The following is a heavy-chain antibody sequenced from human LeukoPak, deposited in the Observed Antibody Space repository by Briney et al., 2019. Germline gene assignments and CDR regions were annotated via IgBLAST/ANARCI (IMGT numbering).Heavy chain of an antibody. J-gene: IGHJ6*02. D-gene: IGHD6-13*01. CDR2: IKQDGSEK. CDR3: ARDEYSSSWYAPLEYYYYGMDV. CDR1: GFTFSSYW. V-gene: IGHV3-7*03. Sequence: GGSLRLSCAASGFTFSSYWMSWVRQAPGKGLEWVANIKQDGSEKYYVDSVKGRFTISRDNAKNSLYLQMNSLRAEDTAVYYCARDEYSSSWYAPLEYYYYGMDVWGQGTTVTVSS.